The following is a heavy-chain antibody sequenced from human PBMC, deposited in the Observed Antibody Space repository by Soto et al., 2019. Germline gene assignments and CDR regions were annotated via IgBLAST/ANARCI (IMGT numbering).Heavy chain of an antibody. Sequence: ASVKVSCKASGYTFTSYYMHWVRQAPGQGLEWMGIINPSGGSTSYAQKFQGRVTMTRDTSTSTVYMELSSLRSEDTAVYYCARGEYYYDSSGYYHDYWGQGTLVTVSS. CDR3: ARGEYYYDSSGYYHDY. CDR2: INPSGGST. J-gene: IGHJ4*02. CDR1: GYTFTSYY. D-gene: IGHD3-22*01. V-gene: IGHV1-46*01.